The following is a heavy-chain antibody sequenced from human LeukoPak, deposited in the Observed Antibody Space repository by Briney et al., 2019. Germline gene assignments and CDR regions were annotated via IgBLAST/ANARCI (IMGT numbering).Heavy chain of an antibody. Sequence: QAGGSLRLSCPASGFTLGDFAMSCVRPAAGQGRDWAGFIRSKAYGETTEYGASMKGRFTITRDGSKSIAYLQMNSLKTDDTAVYYCTRGNWNYGNAFDIWGQGTMVTVSS. D-gene: IGHD1-7*01. J-gene: IGHJ3*02. CDR2: IRSKAYGETT. CDR3: TRGNWNYGNAFDI. CDR1: GFTLGDFA. V-gene: IGHV3-49*04.